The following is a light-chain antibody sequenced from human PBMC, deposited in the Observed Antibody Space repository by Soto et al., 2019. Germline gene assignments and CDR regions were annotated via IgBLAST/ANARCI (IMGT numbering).Light chain of an antibody. CDR1: ALPKKY. CDR2: EDT. Sequence: SYELTQPPSLSVSPRLTAGITCYGDALPKKYASWHQQESGQAPVLVIYEDTKRPSGIPERFSGSSSGTMATLTISGAQVEDDGDYSCYSTDSSGNHSVFVTGTKVTVL. V-gene: IGLV3-10*01. CDR3: YSTDSSGNHSV. J-gene: IGLJ1*01.